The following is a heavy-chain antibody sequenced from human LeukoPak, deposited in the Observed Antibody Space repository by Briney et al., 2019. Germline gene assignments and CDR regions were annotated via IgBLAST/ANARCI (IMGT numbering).Heavy chain of an antibody. CDR3: AKDRWGASSAFDI. CDR2: ISGSAGSR. V-gene: IGHV3-23*01. Sequence: GGTLRLSCTASGFTFSSCAMSWVRQPPGKGLGRVSAISGSAGSRSYADPVKGRFTISRDNSKNTLYVQKHSPRAAAAPAFYFAKDRWGASSAFDIGSQRTMATVPS. CDR1: GFTFSSCA. D-gene: IGHD1-26*01. J-gene: IGHJ3*02.